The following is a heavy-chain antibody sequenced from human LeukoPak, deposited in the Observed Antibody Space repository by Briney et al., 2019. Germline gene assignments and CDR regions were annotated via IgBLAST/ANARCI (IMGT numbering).Heavy chain of an antibody. J-gene: IGHJ4*02. CDR1: GFTFSSYA. D-gene: IGHD6-13*01. V-gene: IGHV3-7*01. CDR2: IKQDGSEK. CDR3: ARSFWQQLGYDFDY. Sequence: GGSLRLSCAASGFTFSSYAMSWVRQAPGKGLEWVANIKQDGSEKYYVDSVKGRFTISRDNAKNSLYLQMNSLRAEDTAVYYCARSFWQQLGYDFDYWGQGTLVTVSS.